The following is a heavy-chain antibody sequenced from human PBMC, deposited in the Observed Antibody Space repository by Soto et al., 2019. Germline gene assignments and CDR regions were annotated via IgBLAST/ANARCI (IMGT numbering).Heavy chain of an antibody. CDR3: AHIVVAGLGYYFDY. Sequence: QITLKESGPTLVKPTQTLTLTCTFSGFSLSSTRMAVGWIRQPPGKALEWLALIYWDDDKRYSPFLKSRLTIAKNTSXNQVLLTMSNMDPVDTARYYCAHIVVAGLGYYFDYWGQGTLVTVSS. CDR1: GFSLSSTRMA. CDR2: IYWDDDK. J-gene: IGHJ4*02. V-gene: IGHV2-5*02. D-gene: IGHD6-19*01.